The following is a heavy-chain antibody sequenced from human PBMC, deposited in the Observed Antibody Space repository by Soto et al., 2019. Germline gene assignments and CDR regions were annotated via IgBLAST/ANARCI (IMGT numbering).Heavy chain of an antibody. Sequence: ETLALSCAVSGGSVTSGNYYGSWIREPPGKGLEWMGHIYYSGSTNYNPSLKSRVTISVDASKNQFSLKLSSVTAADTAIYYCARGPVVTPRVDYWGRGTPVTVYS. CDR1: GGSVTSGNYY. CDR2: IYYSGST. CDR3: ARGPVVTPRVDY. D-gene: IGHD2-21*02. J-gene: IGHJ4*02. V-gene: IGHV4-61*01.